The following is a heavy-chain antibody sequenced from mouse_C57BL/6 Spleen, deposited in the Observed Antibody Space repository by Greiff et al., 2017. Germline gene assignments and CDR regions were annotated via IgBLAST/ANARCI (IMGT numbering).Heavy chain of an antibody. CDR1: GFSLTSYG. V-gene: IGHV2-2*01. D-gene: IGHD3-1*01. CDR3: ARKPREPVYYAMDY. J-gene: IGHJ4*01. Sequence: VQLQQSGPGLVQPSQSLSITCTVSGFSLTSYGVHWVRQSTGKGLEWLGVIWSGGSTDSNAAFISRLSISKDNSKSQVFFKMNSMQADATAIYCCARKPREPVYYAMDYWGQGTSVTVSS. CDR2: IWSGGST.